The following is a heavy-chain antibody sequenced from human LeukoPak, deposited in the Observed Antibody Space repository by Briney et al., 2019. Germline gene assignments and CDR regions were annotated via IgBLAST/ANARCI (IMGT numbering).Heavy chain of an antibody. V-gene: IGHV3-7*01. CDR3: ATHSDWRFDF. CDR2: IKPDGSAA. CDR1: GFTFSMYW. D-gene: IGHD6-19*01. J-gene: IGHJ4*02. Sequence: GGSLRLSCTDSGFTFSMYWMSWVRQAPGKGLEWLASIKPDGSAAIYVDSMKGRFTISRDNAKNSLYLQMNSLTVEDTAVYYCATHSDWRFDFWGQGTLVTGSS.